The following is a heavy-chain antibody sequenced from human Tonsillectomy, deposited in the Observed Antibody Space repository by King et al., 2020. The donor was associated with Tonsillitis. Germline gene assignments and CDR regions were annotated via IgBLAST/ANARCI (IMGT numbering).Heavy chain of an antibody. CDR3: AKVSSSSQYYLDD. Sequence: VQLVESGGGVVQPGRSLRLSCAASGFTFSSYGMHWVRQASGKGLEWVAVILYDGSNEYYADSVKVRFPISRDNSKTTLYVQMNSLRAEDTGVYYLAKVSSSSQYYLDDWGQGTLVTVSA. D-gene: IGHD6-6*01. V-gene: IGHV3-30*18. CDR1: GFTFSSYG. J-gene: IGHJ4*02. CDR2: ILYDGSNE.